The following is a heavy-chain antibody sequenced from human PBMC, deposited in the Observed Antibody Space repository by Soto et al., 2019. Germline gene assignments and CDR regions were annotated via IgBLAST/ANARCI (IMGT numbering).Heavy chain of an antibody. J-gene: IGHJ6*02. CDR1: GGTFSSYA. D-gene: IGHD3-3*01. Sequence: GASVKVSCKASGGTFSSYAISWVRQAPGQGLEWMGGIIPIFGTANYAQKFQGRVTITADESTSTAYMELSSLRSEDTAVYYCARIKYDFWSGSTKEYYYYGMDVWGQGTTVTVSS. CDR3: ARIKYDFWSGSTKEYYYYGMDV. V-gene: IGHV1-69*13. CDR2: IIPIFGTA.